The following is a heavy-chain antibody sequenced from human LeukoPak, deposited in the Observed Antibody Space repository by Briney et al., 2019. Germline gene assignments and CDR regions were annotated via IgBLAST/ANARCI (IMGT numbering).Heavy chain of an antibody. V-gene: IGHV3-33*01. CDR1: GFTFNTYA. CDR2: IWYDGSNK. D-gene: IGHD1-1*01. Sequence: GRSLRLSCAASGFTFNTYAMHWVRQAPGKGLEWVALIWYDGSNKEYAESVKGRFTIFRDNSKNTLYLQMNSLRDEDTAVYYCARDQGTSTTAPKRKGRFDPWGQGTLVTVSS. CDR3: ARDQGTSTTAPKRKGRFDP. J-gene: IGHJ5*02.